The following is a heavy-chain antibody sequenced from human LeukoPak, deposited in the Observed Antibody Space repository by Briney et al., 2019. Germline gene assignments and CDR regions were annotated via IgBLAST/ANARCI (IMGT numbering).Heavy chain of an antibody. V-gene: IGHV3-20*01. D-gene: IGHD3-10*01. J-gene: IGHJ4*02. CDR3: ARGGFGAPSGY. Sequence: GGSLRLSCAASGFTFDDYAMSWVRQAPGKGLEWVSGINWNGGSTGYADSVKGRFTISRDNAKNSLYLQMNSLRAEDTALYHCARGGFGAPSGYWGQGTLVTVSS. CDR1: GFTFDDYA. CDR2: INWNGGST.